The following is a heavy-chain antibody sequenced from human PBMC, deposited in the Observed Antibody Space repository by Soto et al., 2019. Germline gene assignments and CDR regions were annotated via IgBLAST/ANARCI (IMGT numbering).Heavy chain of an antibody. V-gene: IGHV1-18*01. J-gene: IGHJ3*02. CDR1: GYTFTSYG. CDR2: ISAYNGNT. CDR3: ARAQVVVAATILWAFDI. D-gene: IGHD2-15*01. Sequence: ASVKVSCKASGYTFTSYGISWVRQAPGQGLEWMGWISAYNGNTNYAQKLQGRVTMTTDTSTSTAYMELRSLRSDDTAVYYCARAQVVVAATILWAFDIWGQGTMVTVSS.